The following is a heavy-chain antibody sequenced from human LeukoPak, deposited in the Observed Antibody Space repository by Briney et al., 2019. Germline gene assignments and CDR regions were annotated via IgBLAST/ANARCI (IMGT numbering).Heavy chain of an antibody. J-gene: IGHJ3*02. CDR3: ARDSRYSSSWYLDDDVAAFDI. D-gene: IGHD6-13*01. CDR2: TYYRSKWYN. V-gene: IGHV6-1*01. CDR1: GDSVSSNSAA. Sequence: SQTLSLTCAISGDSVSSNSAAWNWIRQSPSRGLEWLGRTYYRSKWYNDYAVSVKSRITINPDTSKNQFSLQLNSVTPEDTAVYYCARDSRYSSSWYLDDDVAAFDIWGQGTMVTVSS.